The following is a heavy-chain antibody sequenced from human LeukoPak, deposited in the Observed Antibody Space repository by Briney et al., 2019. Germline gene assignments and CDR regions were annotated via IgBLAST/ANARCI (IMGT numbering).Heavy chain of an antibody. CDR3: AKDLMGTVAPYGGFDY. D-gene: IGHD4-23*01. J-gene: IGHJ4*02. CDR1: GFTFDDYA. Sequence: GGSLRLSCAASGFTFDDYAMHWVRQAPGKGLEWVSGISWNSGSIGYADSVKGRFTISRDNAKNSLYLQMNSLRAEDTALYYCAKDLMGTVAPYGGFDYWGQGTLVTASS. V-gene: IGHV3-9*01. CDR2: ISWNSGSI.